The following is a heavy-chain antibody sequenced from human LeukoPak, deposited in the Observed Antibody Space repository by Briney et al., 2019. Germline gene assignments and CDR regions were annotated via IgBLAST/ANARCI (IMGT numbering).Heavy chain of an antibody. CDR3: AKDRSYYDSSGYRHDAFDI. D-gene: IGHD3-22*01. Sequence: GGSLRLSCAASGFTFSSYEMHWVRQAPGKGLEWVSYISSSGSTIYYADSVKGRFAISRDNAKNSLYLQMNSLRAEDTAVYYCAKDRSYYDSSGYRHDAFDIWGQGTMVTVSS. CDR1: GFTFSSYE. J-gene: IGHJ3*02. CDR2: ISSSGSTI. V-gene: IGHV3-48*03.